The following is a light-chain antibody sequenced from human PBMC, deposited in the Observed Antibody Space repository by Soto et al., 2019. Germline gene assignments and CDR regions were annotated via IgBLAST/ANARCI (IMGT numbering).Light chain of an antibody. V-gene: IGKV3-11*01. CDR1: EGVSNY. CDR2: DAS. CDR3: LQRSHWLT. J-gene: IGKJ4*01. Sequence: EIVLTQFPASLSLSPGETATLSCRASEGVSNYLAWYQQKPGQAPRLLIYDASNRATAIPARFSGSGSGTDFTLTISSLEPEDSALDVCLQRSHWLTFGGGTKVEIK.